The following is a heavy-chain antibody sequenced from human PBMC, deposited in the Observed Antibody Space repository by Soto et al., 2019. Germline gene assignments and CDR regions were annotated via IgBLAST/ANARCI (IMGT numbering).Heavy chain of an antibody. CDR2: TYYRSKWYN. J-gene: IGHJ5*02. V-gene: IGHV6-1*01. CDR1: GDSVSSNSAA. CDR3: ARSIVVVAALEYNWFDP. Sequence: SQTLSLTCAISGDSVSSNSAAWNWIRQSPSRGLEWLGRTYYRSKWYNDYAVSVKSRITINPDTSKNQFSLQLNSVTPEDTAVYYCARSIVVVAALEYNWFDPWGQGTLVTVSS. D-gene: IGHD2-15*01.